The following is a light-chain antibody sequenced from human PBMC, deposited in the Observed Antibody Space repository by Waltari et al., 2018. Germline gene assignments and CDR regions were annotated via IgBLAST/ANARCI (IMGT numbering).Light chain of an antibody. V-gene: IGLV2-11*01. J-gene: IGLJ2*01. CDR3: CSYAGSYVI. Sequence: SALTQPRSVSGSPGQSVTISCNGTSSDIGYYNYVSWYQQDPGKAPKLIIHDVSKRPSGVPDRFSGSKSCNTASRTISGLQPEDETDYHCCSYAGSYVIFGGGTKLTVL. CDR2: DVS. CDR1: SSDIGYYNY.